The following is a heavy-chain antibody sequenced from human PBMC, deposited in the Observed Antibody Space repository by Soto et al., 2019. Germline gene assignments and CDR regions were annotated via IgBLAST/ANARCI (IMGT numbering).Heavy chain of an antibody. J-gene: IGHJ4*02. D-gene: IGHD3-16*01. Sequence: SETLSLTCTVSGGSIINYYWSWIRQSPGKGLEWIGYIYYSGTTNYNPSLKSRVTISVDTSKNQFSLKLRSVTAADTAVYYCARRWGSTFDYWGQGTQVTVSS. CDR2: IYYSGTT. V-gene: IGHV4-59*08. CDR1: GGSIINYY. CDR3: ARRWGSTFDY.